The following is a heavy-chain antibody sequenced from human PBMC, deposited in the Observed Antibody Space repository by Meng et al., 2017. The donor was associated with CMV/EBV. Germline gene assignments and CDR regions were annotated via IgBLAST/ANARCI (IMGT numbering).Heavy chain of an antibody. J-gene: IGHJ4*02. CDR2: INHSGST. D-gene: IGHD3-22*01. Sequence: GSLRLSCVVYGGSFSGYYWSWIRQPPGKGLEWIGEINHSGSTNYNPSLKGRVTILVDTSMKQFSLKLNSVTAADTAVYFCARTMIVSPGSLDYWGQGTLVTVSS. V-gene: IGHV4-34*01. CDR1: GGSFSGYY. CDR3: ARTMIVSPGSLDY.